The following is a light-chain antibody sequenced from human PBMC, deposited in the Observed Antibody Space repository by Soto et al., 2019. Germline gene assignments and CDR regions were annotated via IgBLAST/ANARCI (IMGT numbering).Light chain of an antibody. Sequence: QSVLTQPPSASGSPGQSVTISCTGTSSGVGGYDYVTWYQQHPGKAPKLIIYDVSKRPSGVPDRFSGSKSGDTASLTVSGLQTEDEADYYCSSYAGSSNHVVFGGGTKVTVL. CDR3: SSYAGSSNHVV. CDR2: DVS. V-gene: IGLV2-8*01. J-gene: IGLJ2*01. CDR1: SSGVGGYDY.